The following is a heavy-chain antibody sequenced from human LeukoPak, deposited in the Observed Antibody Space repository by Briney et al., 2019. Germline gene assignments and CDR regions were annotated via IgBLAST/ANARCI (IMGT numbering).Heavy chain of an antibody. CDR3: ARLGLWFGELYFDY. D-gene: IGHD3-10*01. CDR1: GGSISSSNW. Sequence: PSETLSLTCAVSGGSISSSNWWSWIRQPPGKGLEWIGEIYHSGSTNYNPSLKSRVTISVDKSKNQFSLKLSSVTAADTAVYYCARLGLWFGELYFDYWGQGTLVTVSS. CDR2: IYHSGST. V-gene: IGHV4-4*02. J-gene: IGHJ4*02.